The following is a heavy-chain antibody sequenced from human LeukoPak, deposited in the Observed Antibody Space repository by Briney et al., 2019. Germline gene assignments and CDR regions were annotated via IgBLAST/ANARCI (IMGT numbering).Heavy chain of an antibody. D-gene: IGHD1-14*01. CDR1: GFTFTNYA. V-gene: IGHV3-30*04. J-gene: IGHJ4*02. Sequence: GGSLRLPCVVSGFTFTNYAMHWVRQAPGKGLEWVTVISFDGSNKYYADSVKGRFTISRDNSKNTVYLQMNSLRAEDTAVYYCARDRVGIGTDGRRQKAFAYWGQGTLVSVSS. CDR2: ISFDGSNK. CDR3: ARDRVGIGTDGRRQKAFAY.